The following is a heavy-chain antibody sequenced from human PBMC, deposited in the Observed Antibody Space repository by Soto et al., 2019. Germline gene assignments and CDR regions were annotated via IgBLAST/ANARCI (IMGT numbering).Heavy chain of an antibody. D-gene: IGHD6-19*01. CDR1: GASIDDRGHH. V-gene: IGHV4-39*02. CDR3: ARDKGISVVGFFRKDPYFGLDV. Sequence: QLKESGPGQVSPSETLSLTCSVSGASIDDRGHHWSWLRRSPGRGLEWLGSVYHDGTNYYNPSRTTRVSVSVDTAKNQFSLKLASVTAADTAVYFCARDKGISVVGFFRKDPYFGLDVWGPGTTVTVSS. J-gene: IGHJ6*02. CDR2: VYHDGTN.